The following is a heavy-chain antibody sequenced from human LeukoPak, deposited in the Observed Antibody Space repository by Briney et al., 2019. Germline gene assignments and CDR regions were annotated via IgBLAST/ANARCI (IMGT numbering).Heavy chain of an antibody. V-gene: IGHV4-4*07. D-gene: IGHD6-13*01. CDR1: GGSISSYY. J-gene: IGHJ4*02. Sequence: SETLSLTCTASGGSISSYYWSWIRQPAGKGLEWIGRIYTSGSTNYNPSLKSRVTMSVDTSKNQFSLKLSSVTAADTAVYYCAREWHRWAIAAAGTVYFDYWGQGTLVTVSS. CDR3: AREWHRWAIAAAGTVYFDY. CDR2: IYTSGST.